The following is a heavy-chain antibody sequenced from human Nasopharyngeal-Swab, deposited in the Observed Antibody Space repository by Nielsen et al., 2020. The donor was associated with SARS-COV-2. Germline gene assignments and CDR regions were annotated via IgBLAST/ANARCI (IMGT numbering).Heavy chain of an antibody. CDR2: IYYSGST. CDR1: GGSFSGYY. D-gene: IGHD3-10*01. Sequence: SETLSLTCAVYGGSFSGYYWSWIRQPPGKGLEWIGYIYYSGSTNYNPSLKSRVTISVDTSKNQFSLKLSSVTAADTAVYYCARFWYGSGSYYPHFDYWGQGTLVTVSS. J-gene: IGHJ4*02. CDR3: ARFWYGSGSYYPHFDY. V-gene: IGHV4-59*01.